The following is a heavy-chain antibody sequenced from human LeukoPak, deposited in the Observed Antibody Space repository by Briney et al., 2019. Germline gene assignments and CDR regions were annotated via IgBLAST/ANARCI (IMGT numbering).Heavy chain of an antibody. V-gene: IGHV3-48*03. CDR3: ARGGAGYYDSSGYYLDAFDI. CDR2: ISSSGSTI. J-gene: IGHJ3*02. D-gene: IGHD3-22*01. CDR1: GFTFSSYE. Sequence: GGSLRLSCAASGFTFSSYEMNWVRQAPGKGLEWVSYISSSGSTIYYADSVKGRFTISRDNAKNSLYLQVNSLRAEDTAVYYCARGGAGYYDSSGYYLDAFDIWGQGTMVTVSS.